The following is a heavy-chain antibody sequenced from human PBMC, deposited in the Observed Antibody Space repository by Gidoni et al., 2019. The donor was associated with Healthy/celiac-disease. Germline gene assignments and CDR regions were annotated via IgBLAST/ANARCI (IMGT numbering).Heavy chain of an antibody. V-gene: IGHV1-69*01. CDR2: IIPSFGTA. D-gene: IGHD2-15*01. CDR3: ARGAESVVVVAATYYYYYGMDV. Sequence: QVQLVQSGAEVKKPGSSVKVSCKASGGTFSSYAISWVRQAPGQGLEWMGGIIPSFGTANYAQKFQGRVTITADESTSTAYMELSSLRSEDTAVYYCARGAESVVVVAATYYYYYGMDVWGQGTTVTVSS. CDR1: GGTFSSYA. J-gene: IGHJ6*02.